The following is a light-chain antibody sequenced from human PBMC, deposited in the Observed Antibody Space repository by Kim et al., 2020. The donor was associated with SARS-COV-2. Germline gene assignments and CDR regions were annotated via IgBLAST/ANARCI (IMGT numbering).Light chain of an antibody. CDR2: EDN. CDR3: QSYDSSNPWV. V-gene: IGLV6-57*02. CDR1: SGSIASNY. Sequence: TVTISCTGSSGSIASNYVQWYQQRPGSAPTTVIYEDNQRPSGVPDRFSGSIDSSSNSASLTISGLKTEDEADYCCQSYDSSNPWVFGGGTQLTVL. J-gene: IGLJ3*02.